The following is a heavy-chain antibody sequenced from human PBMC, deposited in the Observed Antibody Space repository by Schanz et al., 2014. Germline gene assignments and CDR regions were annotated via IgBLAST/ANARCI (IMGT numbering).Heavy chain of an antibody. J-gene: IGHJ3*01. V-gene: IGHV3-9*01. CDR3: TKGLLPVRALADVFDV. CDR1: GFRFDDYA. CDR2: IEFSGGTT. D-gene: IGHD2-21*01. Sequence: DVQLVDSGGGLVQPGRSLRLSCVASGFRFDDYAMHWVRQAPGKGLEWVSGIEFSGGTTYYADSVKGRFTISRDNSKNILTMQMSSLRAEDTALYYCTKGLLPVRALADVFDVWGQGTMVTVSP.